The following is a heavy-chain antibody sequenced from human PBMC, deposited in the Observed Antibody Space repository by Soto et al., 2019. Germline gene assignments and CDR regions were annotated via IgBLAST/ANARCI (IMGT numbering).Heavy chain of an antibody. Sequence: QVQLVQSGAEVKKPGASVKVSCKASGYTFTSYGISWVRQAPGQGLEWMGWISAYNGNTNYAQKLQGRVTMTTDTSTRTGYRELRSMRADDTAVYYCARDSGGSWVYGMDVWGQGTTVTVSS. J-gene: IGHJ6*01. CDR2: ISAYNGNT. D-gene: IGHD2-15*01. CDR1: GYTFTSYG. V-gene: IGHV1-18*01. CDR3: ARDSGGSWVYGMDV.